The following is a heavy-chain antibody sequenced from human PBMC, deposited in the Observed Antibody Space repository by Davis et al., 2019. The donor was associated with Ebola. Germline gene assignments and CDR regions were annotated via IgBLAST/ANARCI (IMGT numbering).Heavy chain of an antibody. V-gene: IGHV1-18*04. CDR2: INPHNGNT. CDR3: ARAQLPTTSDH. D-gene: IGHD1-1*01. CDR1: GYTFTNYG. J-gene: IGHJ4*02. Sequence: ASVKVSCKASGYTFTNYGITWVRQAPGQGLEWMGWINPHNGNTNYAQNVQGRVIMTSDTATTTAYMEVGSLRSDDTAVYYCARAQLPTTSDHWGQGTLVTVSS.